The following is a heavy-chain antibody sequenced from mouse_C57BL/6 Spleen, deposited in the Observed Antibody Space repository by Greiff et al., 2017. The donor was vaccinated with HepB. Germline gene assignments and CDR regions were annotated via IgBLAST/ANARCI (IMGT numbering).Heavy chain of an antibody. CDR1: GYTFTSYW. CDR2: INPSNGGT. J-gene: IGHJ1*03. CDR3: PTTVVAHWYFAV. V-gene: IGHV1-53*01. Sequence: QVQLQQPGTELVKPGASVKLSCKASGYTFTSYWMHWVKQRPGQGLEWIGNINPSNGGTNYNEKFKSKATLTVDKSSSTAYMQLSSLTSEDSAVYYSPTTVVAHWYFAVWGTGTTVTVSS. D-gene: IGHD1-1*01.